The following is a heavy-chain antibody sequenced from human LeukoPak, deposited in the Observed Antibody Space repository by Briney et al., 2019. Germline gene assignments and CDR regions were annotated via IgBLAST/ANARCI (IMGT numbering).Heavy chain of an antibody. J-gene: IGHJ4*02. CDR2: ISYDGSNK. CDR1: GFTFSSYG. Sequence: GRSLRLSCAASGFTFSSYGMHWVRQAPGKGLEWVAVISYDGSNKYYADSVKGRFTISRDNSKNTLYLQMNSLRAEDTAVYYCAKAIFLVDYYDSSGQGPFDYWGQGTLVVVSS. V-gene: IGHV3-30*18. CDR3: AKAIFLVDYYDSSGQGPFDY. D-gene: IGHD3-22*01.